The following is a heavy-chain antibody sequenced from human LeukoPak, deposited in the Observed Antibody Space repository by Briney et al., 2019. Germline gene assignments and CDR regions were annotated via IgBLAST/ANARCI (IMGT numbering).Heavy chain of an antibody. CDR3: ARDVDQQDFDY. Sequence: PSETLSLTCAVSGYSISSGYYWGWIRQPPGKGLEWIGSIYHSGSTYYNPSLKSRVTISVDTSKNQFSLKLSSVTAADTAVYYCARDVDQQDFDYWSQGTLVTVSS. J-gene: IGHJ4*02. V-gene: IGHV4-38-2*02. D-gene: IGHD2-15*01. CDR2: IYHSGST. CDR1: GYSISSGYY.